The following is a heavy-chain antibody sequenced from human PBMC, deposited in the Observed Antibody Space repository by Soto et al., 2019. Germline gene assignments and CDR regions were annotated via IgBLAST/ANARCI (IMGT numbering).Heavy chain of an antibody. V-gene: IGHV3-23*01. Sequence: PGGSLRLSCAASGFTFSSCVMNWVRRAPGKGLEWVSTISGGGGNTYYADSVKGRFTISRDNSKNTLYLQMNSLRAEDTAVYYCASSTAGYCSGGSCYHYYSDFWGQGALVTVSS. J-gene: IGHJ4*02. CDR1: GFTFSSCV. D-gene: IGHD2-15*01. CDR3: ASSTAGYCSGGSCYHYYSDF. CDR2: ISGGGGNT.